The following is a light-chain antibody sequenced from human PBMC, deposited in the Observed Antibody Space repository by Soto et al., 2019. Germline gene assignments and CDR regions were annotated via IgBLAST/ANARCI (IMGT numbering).Light chain of an antibody. V-gene: IGKV1-8*01. Sequence: AIRMTQSPSSFSASTGDRVTITCRASQGISSYLAWYQQKPGKAPKLLIYAASTLKSGVPSRFSGSGSGTEFTPTISCLQSADFATYYCHQYYNYPPFTFGPGTKVDIK. CDR3: HQYYNYPPFT. CDR1: QGISSY. CDR2: AAS. J-gene: IGKJ3*01.